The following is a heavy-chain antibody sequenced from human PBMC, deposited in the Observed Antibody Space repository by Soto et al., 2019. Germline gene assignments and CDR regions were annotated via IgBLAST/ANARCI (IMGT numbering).Heavy chain of an antibody. CDR2: ISGSGGST. Sequence: EVQLLESGGGLVQPGGSLRLSCAASGFTFSSYAMSWVRQAPGKGLEWVSAISGSGGSTYYANSVKGRFTISRDNSKNTLYLEMNSLRAEDTAVYYCAKVVMGGYDDWGYYFDYWGKGTLVTVSS. J-gene: IGHJ4*02. V-gene: IGHV3-23*01. CDR3: AKVVMGGYDDWGYYFDY. D-gene: IGHD5-12*01. CDR1: GFTFSSYA.